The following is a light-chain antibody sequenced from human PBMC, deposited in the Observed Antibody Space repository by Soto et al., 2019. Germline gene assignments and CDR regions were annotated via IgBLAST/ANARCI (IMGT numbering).Light chain of an antibody. CDR2: DVS. V-gene: IGLV2-14*01. CDR3: SSSTSSSTLVV. Sequence: QSVLTQPASVSGSPGQSITISCTGTSSDVGGYNYVSWYQQHPGKAPKLMIYDVSNRPSGVSNRFSGSKSGNTASLTISGLQAEDESDYCCSSSTSSSTLVVFGGGTKVTVL. J-gene: IGLJ2*01. CDR1: SSDVGGYNY.